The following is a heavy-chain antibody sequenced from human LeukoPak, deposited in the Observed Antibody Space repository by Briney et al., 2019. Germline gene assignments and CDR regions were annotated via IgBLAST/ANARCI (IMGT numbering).Heavy chain of an antibody. J-gene: IGHJ4*02. D-gene: IGHD4-17*01. V-gene: IGHV3-30*04. CDR1: GFTFSSYA. CDR3: AKEAGDYGQY. Sequence: GRSLRLSCAASGFTFSSYAMHWVRQAPGKGLEWVAVISYDGSNKYYADSVKGRFTISRDNSKNTLYLQMNSLRAEDTAVYYCAKEAGDYGQYWGQGTLVTVSS. CDR2: ISYDGSNK.